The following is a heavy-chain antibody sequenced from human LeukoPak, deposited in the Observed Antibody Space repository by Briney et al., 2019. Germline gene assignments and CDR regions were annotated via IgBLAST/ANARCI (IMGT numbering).Heavy chain of an antibody. V-gene: IGHV1-46*01. Sequence: ASVKLSCKASGYTFTIYYIHWVRQAPGQGLEWMGIINPSGGSTTYAQKFQGRVTMTRDTSTSTVYMELSSLRSEDTAVYYCARVLFRYGFMNYFDYWGQGTLVTVSS. CDR1: GYTFTIYY. CDR2: INPSGGST. D-gene: IGHD2-21*01. CDR3: ARVLFRYGFMNYFDY. J-gene: IGHJ4*02.